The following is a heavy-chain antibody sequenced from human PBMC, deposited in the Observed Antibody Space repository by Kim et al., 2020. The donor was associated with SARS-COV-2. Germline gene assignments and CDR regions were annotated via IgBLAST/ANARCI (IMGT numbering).Heavy chain of an antibody. V-gene: IGHV3-30*01. D-gene: IGHD6-13*01. Sequence: YADSVKGRFTISRDNSKNTLYLQMNSLRAEDTAVYYCARESSAAAGSFDYWGQGTLVTVSS. CDR3: ARESSAAAGSFDY. J-gene: IGHJ4*02.